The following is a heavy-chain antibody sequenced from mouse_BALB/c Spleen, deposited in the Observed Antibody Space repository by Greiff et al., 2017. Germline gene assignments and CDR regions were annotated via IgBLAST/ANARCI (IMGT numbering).Heavy chain of an antibody. CDR3: ARRGYYDYDGFAY. D-gene: IGHD2-4*01. Sequence: EVKVVESGGGLVKPGGSLKLSCAASGFAFSSYDMSWVRQTPEKRLEWVAYISSGGGSTYYPDTVKGRFTISRDNAKNTLYLQMSSLKSEDTAMYYCARRGYYDYDGFAYWGQGTLVTVSA. CDR1: GFAFSSYD. J-gene: IGHJ3*01. V-gene: IGHV5-12-1*01. CDR2: ISSGGGST.